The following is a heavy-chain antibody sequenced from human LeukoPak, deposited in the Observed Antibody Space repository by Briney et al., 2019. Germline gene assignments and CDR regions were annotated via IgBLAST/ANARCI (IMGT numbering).Heavy chain of an antibody. CDR3: ARVETTSPPVSDY. Sequence: GRFTVSRDNAKNSLYLQMNSLRAEDTSLYYCARVETTSPPVSDYWGRGTLVTVSS. J-gene: IGHJ4*02. V-gene: IGHV3-11*06. D-gene: IGHD4-11*01.